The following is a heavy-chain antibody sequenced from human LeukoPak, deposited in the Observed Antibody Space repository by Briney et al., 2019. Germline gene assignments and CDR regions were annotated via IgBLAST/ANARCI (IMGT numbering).Heavy chain of an antibody. Sequence: GGSLRLSCAASGFTVSSNYMSWVRQAPGKGLEWVSVIYSGGSTYYADSVKGRFTISRDNSKNTLYLQMNSLRAEDTAVYYCAREAAGGDYYYYYMDVWGKGTTVTVSS. J-gene: IGHJ6*03. CDR2: IYSGGST. CDR3: AREAAGGDYYYYYMDV. CDR1: GFTVSSNY. V-gene: IGHV3-66*01. D-gene: IGHD3-10*01.